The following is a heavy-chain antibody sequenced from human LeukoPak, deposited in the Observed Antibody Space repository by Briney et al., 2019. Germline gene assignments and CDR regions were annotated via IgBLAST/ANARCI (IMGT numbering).Heavy chain of an antibody. V-gene: IGHV3-23*01. J-gene: IGHJ3*02. CDR2: ISGSGGST. CDR3: AKDTRYDILTSSGAFDI. Sequence: QPGGSLRLSCAASGFTFSSYAMSWVRQAPGKGLEWVSAISGSGGSTYYADSVKGRFTISRDNSKNTLYLQMNSLRAEDTAVYYCAKDTRYDILTSSGAFDIWGQGTMVTVSS. D-gene: IGHD3-9*01. CDR1: GFTFSSYA.